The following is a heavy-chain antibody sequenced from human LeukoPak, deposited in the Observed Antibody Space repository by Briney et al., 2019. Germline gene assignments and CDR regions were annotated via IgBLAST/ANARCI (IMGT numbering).Heavy chain of an antibody. D-gene: IGHD3-10*01. CDR1: GGSISSGSYY. Sequence: SQTLSLTCTVSGGSISSGSYYWSWIRQPPGKGLEWIGYVYYSGSTNYNPSLKSRVTISVDTSKNQFSLNLSSVTAPDTAVYYCARLTSGSGTYLFDYWGQGTLVTVSS. CDR3: ARLTSGSGTYLFDY. CDR2: VYYSGST. J-gene: IGHJ4*02. V-gene: IGHV4-61*01.